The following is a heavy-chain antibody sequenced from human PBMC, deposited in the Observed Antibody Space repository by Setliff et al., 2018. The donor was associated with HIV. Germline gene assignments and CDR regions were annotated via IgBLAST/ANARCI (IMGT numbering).Heavy chain of an antibody. CDR2: MFRTGTS. CDR1: GYSTRSGYY. CDR3: ATVDGTRYLDY. D-gene: IGHD1-1*01. J-gene: IGHJ4*02. V-gene: IGHV4-38-2*01. Sequence: SETLSLTCAVSGYSTRSGYYWGWIRQSPGKGLEWIGTMFRTGTSYHNPSLTSRVTISQDTSKNQFSLELTSVTAADTAVYYCATVDGTRYLDYWGQGKLVTVSS.